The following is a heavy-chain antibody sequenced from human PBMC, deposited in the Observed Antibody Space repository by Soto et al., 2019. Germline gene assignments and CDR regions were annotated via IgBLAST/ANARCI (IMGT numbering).Heavy chain of an antibody. CDR2: IKPSGGAT. D-gene: IGHD2-2*01. CDR3: ARERLGGDIVVVPAAHISREFDP. J-gene: IGHJ5*02. CDR1: GYTFTNYF. V-gene: IGHV1-46*01. Sequence: QVQLMQSGAEVKKPGASVTVSCRASGYTFTNYFLHWVRLAPGQGLEWLGLIKPSGGATTYAPNFQDRITMTSDSSTTTIFMELSSLKSEDTAIYYCARERLGGDIVVVPAAHISREFDPWGQGTLVTVSS.